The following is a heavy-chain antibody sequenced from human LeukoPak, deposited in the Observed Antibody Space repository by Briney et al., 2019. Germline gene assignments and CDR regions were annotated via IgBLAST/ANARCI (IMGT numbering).Heavy chain of an antibody. CDR2: VYTSGST. Sequence: SETLSLTCTIYGGSISTYYWTWIRQPAGKGLEWIGRVYTSGSTNYNPSLKSRVTMSVDTSKNQFSLKLSSVTAADTAVYYCARGMTTVVTPSSGSFDIWGQGTMVTVSS. V-gene: IGHV4-4*07. CDR1: GGSISTYY. J-gene: IGHJ3*02. D-gene: IGHD4-23*01. CDR3: ARGMTTVVTPSSGSFDI.